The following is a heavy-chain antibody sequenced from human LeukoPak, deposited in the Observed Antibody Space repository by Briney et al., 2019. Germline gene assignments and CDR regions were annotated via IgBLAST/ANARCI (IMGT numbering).Heavy chain of an antibody. CDR3: ARERTTDSRHDY. J-gene: IGHJ4*02. CDR2: ISSSSTYI. V-gene: IGHV3-21*01. D-gene: IGHD4-17*01. Sequence: GGSLRLSCAASGFTFDDYAMHWVRQAPGKGLEWVSSISSSSTYIYYADSVKGRFTISRDNAKNSLYLQMNSLRAEDTAVYYCARERTTDSRHDYWGQGTLVTVSS. CDR1: GFTFDDYA.